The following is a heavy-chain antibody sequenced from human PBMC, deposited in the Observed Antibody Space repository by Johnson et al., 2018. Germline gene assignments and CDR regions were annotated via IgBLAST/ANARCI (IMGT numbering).Heavy chain of an antibody. V-gene: IGHV1-69*01. Sequence: QVQLVESGAEVKKPGSSVKVSCKASGGPIKTSSITWVRQAPGQGLEWVGGIIPMFGTANYARHFQGRVTITADEPTSTAYMEVSRLRSDDTAIYCCARSCSSNICERPAAFDIWGQGTMVTVSS. J-gene: IGHJ3*02. CDR1: GGPIKTSS. CDR3: ARSCSSNICERPAAFDI. CDR2: IIPMFGTA. D-gene: IGHD2-2*01.